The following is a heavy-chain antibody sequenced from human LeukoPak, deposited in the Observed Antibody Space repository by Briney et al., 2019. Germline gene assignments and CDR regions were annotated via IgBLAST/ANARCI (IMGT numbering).Heavy chain of an antibody. CDR1: GFTFSRNA. J-gene: IGHJ4*02. Sequence: GGSLRLSCAASGFTFSRNAMHWVRQAPGKGLEYVSAISSNGGSTYYANSVKGRFTISRDNSKNTLYLQMGSLRAEDMAVYYCARVGIVGAEASFEYWGQGTLVTVSS. CDR3: ARVGIVGAEASFEY. CDR2: ISSNGGST. V-gene: IGHV3-64*01. D-gene: IGHD1-26*01.